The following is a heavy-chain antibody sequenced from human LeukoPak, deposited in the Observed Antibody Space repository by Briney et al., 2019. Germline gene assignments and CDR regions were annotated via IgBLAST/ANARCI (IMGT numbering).Heavy chain of an antibody. D-gene: IGHD5-24*01. V-gene: IGHV1-2*06. CDR3: ARDKGRDGYTAFDY. CDR2: INPNSGGT. Sequence: GASVKVSCKASGYTFTGYYMHWVRQAPGQGLEWMGRINPNSGGTNYAQKFQGRVTMTRDTSISTAYMELSRLRSDDTAVYYCARDKGRDGYTAFDYWGQGTLVTVSS. J-gene: IGHJ4*02. CDR1: GYTFTGYY.